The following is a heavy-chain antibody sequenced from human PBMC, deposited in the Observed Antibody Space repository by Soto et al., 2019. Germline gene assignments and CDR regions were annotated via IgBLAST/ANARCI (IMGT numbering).Heavy chain of an antibody. CDR1: GFTFSSYG. J-gene: IGHJ5*02. D-gene: IGHD3-22*01. V-gene: IGHV3-30*18. Sequence: PGGSLRLSCAASGFTFSSYGMHWVRQAPGKGLEWVAVISYDGSNKYYADSVKGRFTISRDNSKNTLYLQMNSLRAEDTAVYYCAKNTMIVVGNWFDPWGQGTLVTVPQ. CDR2: ISYDGSNK. CDR3: AKNTMIVVGNWFDP.